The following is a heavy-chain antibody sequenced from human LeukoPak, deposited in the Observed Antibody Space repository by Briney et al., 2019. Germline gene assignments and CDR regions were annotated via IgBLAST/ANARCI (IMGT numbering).Heavy chain of an antibody. CDR2: INPNSGDT. Sequence: ASVKVSCKASGYTFTDYYINWVRQAPGQGLEWIGWINPNSGDTNYAQKFQDRVTMTRDTSISTAYIELNFLRSDDTAVFYCARDPHKYDTNDDTFDIWGQGTMVTVSS. CDR1: GYTFTDYY. CDR3: ARDPHKYDTNDDTFDI. J-gene: IGHJ3*02. V-gene: IGHV1-2*02. D-gene: IGHD2-8*01.